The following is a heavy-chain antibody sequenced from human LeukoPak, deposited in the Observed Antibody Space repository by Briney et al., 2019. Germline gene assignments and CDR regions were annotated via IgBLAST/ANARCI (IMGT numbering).Heavy chain of an antibody. CDR1: GFTFDDYG. Sequence: GGSLRLSCAASGFTFDDYGMSWVRQAPGKGLEWVSGINWNGGSTGYADSVKGRFTISRDNAKNSLYLQMSSLRAEDTAVYYCAELGITMIGGVWGKGTTVTISS. CDR2: INWNGGST. CDR3: AELGITMIGGV. D-gene: IGHD3-10*02. J-gene: IGHJ6*04. V-gene: IGHV3-20*04.